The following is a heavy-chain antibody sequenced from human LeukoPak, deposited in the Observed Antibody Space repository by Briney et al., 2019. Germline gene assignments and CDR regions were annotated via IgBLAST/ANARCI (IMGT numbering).Heavy chain of an antibody. V-gene: IGHV3-21*01. D-gene: IGHD3-22*01. J-gene: IGHJ4*02. Sequence: GGALRLSCAASGFTFSSYSMNWVRQAPGKGLELVSSLSSSSSYIYYADSVKGRFTISRDNAKNSLYLQMNSLRAEDTAVYYCARSPQYYYDSSGYYCEHWGQGTLVTVSS. CDR2: LSSSSSYI. CDR1: GFTFSSYS. CDR3: ARSPQYYYDSSGYYCEH.